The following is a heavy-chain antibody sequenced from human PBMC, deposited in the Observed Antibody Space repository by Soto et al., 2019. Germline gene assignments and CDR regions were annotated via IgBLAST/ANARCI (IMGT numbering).Heavy chain of an antibody. Sequence: QVQLVESGGGVVQPGRSLRLSCAASGFPFSSYGMHWVRQAPGKGLDWVAVIWYDGSNKDYADSVKGRFTISRDNAKNSLYLQMNSLRAEDTAVYYCARDSIAAAGTHYYYYYGMDVWGQGTTVTVSS. CDR2: IWYDGSNK. CDR1: GFPFSSYG. J-gene: IGHJ6*02. CDR3: ARDSIAAAGTHYYYYYGMDV. D-gene: IGHD6-13*01. V-gene: IGHV3-33*01.